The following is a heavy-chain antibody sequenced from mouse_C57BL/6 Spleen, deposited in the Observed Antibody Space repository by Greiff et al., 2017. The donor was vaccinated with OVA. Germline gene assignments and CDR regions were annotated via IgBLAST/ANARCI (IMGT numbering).Heavy chain of an antibody. Sequence: QVQLQQPGAELVRPGSSVKLSCKASGYTFTSYWMHWVKQRPIQGLEWIGNINPSDSETHYNQKFKDKATLTVDKSSSTAYMQLSSLTSEDSAVDDCARKGNYYGSSYEYWGQGTTLTVSS. CDR1: GYTFTSYW. D-gene: IGHD1-1*01. CDR3: ARKGNYYGSSYEY. J-gene: IGHJ2*01. V-gene: IGHV1-52*01. CDR2: INPSDSET.